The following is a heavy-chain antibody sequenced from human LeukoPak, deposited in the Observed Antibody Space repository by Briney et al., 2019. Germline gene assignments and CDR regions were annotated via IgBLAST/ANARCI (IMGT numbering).Heavy chain of an antibody. V-gene: IGHV4-39*07. CDR3: AMTTVVTSDPYFDY. CDR2: IYNSGST. Sequence: SETLSLTCTVSGGSISSSSYYWGWNRQPPGKGLEWIGSIYNSGSTYHNPSLKSRVTISLDTSRKQFSLNLNSVTAADTAVYYCAMTTVVTSDPYFDYWGQGTLVTVSS. CDR1: GGSISSSSYY. D-gene: IGHD4-23*01. J-gene: IGHJ4*02.